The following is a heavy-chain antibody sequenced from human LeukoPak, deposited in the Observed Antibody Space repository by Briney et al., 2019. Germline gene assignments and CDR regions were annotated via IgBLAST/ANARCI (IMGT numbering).Heavy chain of an antibody. Sequence: GGSLRLSCAASGFTFTNYSMNWVRQAPGRGLEWVSSISSGGLYIFYADSVKGRFTISRDNPKNSLYLQMNSLRAEDTAVYYCARDRGTWIQLWPSDYWGQGTLVTVSS. J-gene: IGHJ4*02. D-gene: IGHD5-18*01. CDR1: GFTFTNYS. CDR2: ISSGGLYI. V-gene: IGHV3-21*01. CDR3: ARDRGTWIQLWPSDY.